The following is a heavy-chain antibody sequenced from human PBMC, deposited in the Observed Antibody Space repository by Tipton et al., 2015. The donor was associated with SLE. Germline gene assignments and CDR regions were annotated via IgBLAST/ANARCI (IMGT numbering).Heavy chain of an antibody. CDR1: GGTFSSYT. CDR3: ARVGGGSYYFDS. D-gene: IGHD1-26*01. J-gene: IGHJ4*02. Sequence: QVQLVQSGAEVKKPGSSVKVSCKASGGTFSSYTISWVRQAPGQGLEWMGRIIPILGIANYAQKFQGRVTITADKSTSTAYMELSSLRSEDTAVYYCARVGGGSYYFDSWGQGTLVTVSS. V-gene: IGHV1-69*09. CDR2: IIPILGIA.